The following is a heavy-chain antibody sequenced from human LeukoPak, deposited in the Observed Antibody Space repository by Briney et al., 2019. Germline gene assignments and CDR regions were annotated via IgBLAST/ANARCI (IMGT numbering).Heavy chain of an antibody. CDR3: ARGEGIAMIVVATWFDP. V-gene: IGHV1-69*05. CDR2: IIPICGTA. CDR1: GGTFSSYA. D-gene: IGHD3-22*01. Sequence: SVKISCKASGGTFSSYAISWVRQAPGQGLEWIARIIPICGTANYADKFQGRVTITTDESTSTAYMELSSLRSEDTAVYYCARGEGIAMIVVATWFDPWGRGTRVSVSS. J-gene: IGHJ5*02.